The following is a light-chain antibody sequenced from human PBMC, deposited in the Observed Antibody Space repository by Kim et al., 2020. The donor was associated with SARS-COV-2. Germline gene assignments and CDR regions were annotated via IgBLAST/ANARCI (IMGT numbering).Light chain of an antibody. CDR1: PAAVTIDHF. V-gene: IGLV7-46*01. CDR3: LLSYSDSRV. J-gene: IGLJ2*01. Sequence: PGRTVTLPCDSGPAAVTIDHFPYWFQQKPGQAPRTLIYDTGNRHSWTPARFSGSLLGGKAALTLSAAQAEDEADYYCLLSYSDSRVFGGGTQLTVL. CDR2: DTG.